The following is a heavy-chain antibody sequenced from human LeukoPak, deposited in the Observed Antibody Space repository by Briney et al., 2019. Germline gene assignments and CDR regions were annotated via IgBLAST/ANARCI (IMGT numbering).Heavy chain of an antibody. Sequence: SQTLSLTCAVSGGSISSSGYSWSWIRQPPGKGLEWIGYIYHSGSTYYNPSLKSRVTISVDRSKNQFSLKLSSVTAADTAVYYCARAGRRGGFDYWGQGTLVTVSS. CDR1: GGSISSSGYS. V-gene: IGHV4-30-2*01. CDR3: ARAGRRGGFDY. J-gene: IGHJ4*02. D-gene: IGHD3-10*01. CDR2: IYHSGST.